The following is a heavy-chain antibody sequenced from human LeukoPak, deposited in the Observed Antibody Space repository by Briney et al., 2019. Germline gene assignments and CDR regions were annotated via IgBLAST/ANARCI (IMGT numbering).Heavy chain of an antibody. CDR2: INQDGGEQ. J-gene: IGHJ4*02. Sequence: PGGSLRLSCAASGFTFSSYAMHWVRQAPGKGLEWVANINQDGGEQYYMESVKGRFTISRDNAKNSLSLQMNSLRAEDTAVYYCARDRVWTVLYWGQGTLVTVSS. D-gene: IGHD6-13*01. V-gene: IGHV3-7*01. CDR1: GFTFSSYA. CDR3: ARDRVWTVLY.